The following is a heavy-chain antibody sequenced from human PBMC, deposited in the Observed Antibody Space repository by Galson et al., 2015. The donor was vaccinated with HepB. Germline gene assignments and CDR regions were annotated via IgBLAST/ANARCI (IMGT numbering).Heavy chain of an antibody. J-gene: IGHJ6*02. Sequence: ETLSLTCAVYGGSFRDYYWSWIRQSPGEGLEWIGEINHHGTTKYNPSLVGRLSISIDARKSQFSLKLRSVTAADTAKYYCSRVQVRGFFKLYCDGVDVWGQGTTVIVSS. V-gene: IGHV4-34*01. CDR1: GGSFRDYY. D-gene: IGHD3-10*01. CDR2: INHHGTT. CDR3: SRVQVRGFFKLYCDGVDV.